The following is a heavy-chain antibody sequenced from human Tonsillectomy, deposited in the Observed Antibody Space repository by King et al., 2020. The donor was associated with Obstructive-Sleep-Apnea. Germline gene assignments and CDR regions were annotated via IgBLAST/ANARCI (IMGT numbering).Heavy chain of an antibody. J-gene: IGHJ4*02. Sequence: VQLQESGPGLVKPSGTLSLTCAVSGGSISSSNWWTWVRQPPGKGLEWIGEIYHSGTTYYNPSLKSRVTMSVDKSNNQFSLKLLSVTAADTAVYYCARNLADGFNSCDFWGKGTLVAVSS. V-gene: IGHV4-4*02. CDR1: GGSISSSNW. CDR2: IYHSGTT. CDR3: ARNLADGFNSCDF. D-gene: IGHD5-24*01.